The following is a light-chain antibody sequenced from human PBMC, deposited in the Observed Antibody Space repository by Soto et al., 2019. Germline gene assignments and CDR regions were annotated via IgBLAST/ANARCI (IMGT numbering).Light chain of an antibody. V-gene: IGKV3-20*01. CDR1: QSVSSGY. J-gene: IGKJ2*01. CDR2: GAS. CDR3: QQYGISQNT. Sequence: ETVMTQSPGTLSLSPGERATLSCRASQSVSSGYLAWYQQKPGQAPRLLIFGASNRATGIPDMFTGSGSGTDFTLTISRLEPEDFAVYYCQQYGISQNTFGQGTKLEIK.